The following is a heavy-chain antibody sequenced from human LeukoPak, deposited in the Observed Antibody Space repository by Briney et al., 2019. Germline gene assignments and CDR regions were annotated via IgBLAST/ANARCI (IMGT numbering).Heavy chain of an antibody. V-gene: IGHV1-2*02. CDR2: INPNSGGT. J-gene: IGHJ5*02. CDR3: ASWRFGELGNWFDP. CDR1: GYTFTGYY. D-gene: IGHD3-10*01. Sequence: ASVKVSCKASGYTFTGYYMHWVRQAPGQGLGWMGWINPNSGGTNYAQKFQGRVTMTRDTSISTAYMELSRLRSDDTAVYYCASWRFGELGNWFDPWGQGTLVTVSS.